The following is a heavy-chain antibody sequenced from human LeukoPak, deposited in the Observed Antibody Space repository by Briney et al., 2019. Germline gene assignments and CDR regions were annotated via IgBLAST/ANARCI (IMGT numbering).Heavy chain of an antibody. D-gene: IGHD2-2*01. Sequence: PGGSLRLSCAASGFTFSSYWMHWVRQAPGNGLVWVSRINSDGSSTSYADSVKGRFTICRDNAKNTLYLQMNSLRAKDTAEYYCARGIVVVPAAMTWGQGTLVTVSS. CDR3: ARGIVVVPAAMT. CDR1: GFTFSSYW. V-gene: IGHV3-74*01. J-gene: IGHJ5*02. CDR2: INSDGSST.